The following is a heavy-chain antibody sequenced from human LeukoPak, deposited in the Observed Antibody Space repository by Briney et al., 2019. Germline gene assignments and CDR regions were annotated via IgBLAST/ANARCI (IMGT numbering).Heavy chain of an antibody. J-gene: IGHJ5*02. CDR2: ISSGSSYI. V-gene: IGHV3-21*01. CDR1: GFTFSSYP. D-gene: IGHD2/OR15-2a*01. CDR3: ERSFALSASS. Sequence: GGSLRLSCVASGFTFSSYPMNWVRQAPGKGLEWVSYISSGSSYINYAESVKGRFTISRDNANNSLYLQMNSLRVEDTAVYYCERSFALSASSWGQGSLVTVSS.